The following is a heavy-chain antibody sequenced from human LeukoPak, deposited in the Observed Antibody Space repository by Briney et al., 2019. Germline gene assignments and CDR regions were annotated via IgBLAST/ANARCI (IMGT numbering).Heavy chain of an antibody. D-gene: IGHD5-18*01. CDR2: IYYSGST. Sequence: SETLSLTCTVSGGSISSYYWSWIRQPPGKGLEWIGYIYYSGSTNYNPSLKSRVTISVDTSKNQFSLKLSSVTAADTAVYYCARALGVYSNFDYWGQGTLVTVSS. V-gene: IGHV4-59*01. CDR1: GGSISSYY. CDR3: ARALGVYSNFDY. J-gene: IGHJ4*02.